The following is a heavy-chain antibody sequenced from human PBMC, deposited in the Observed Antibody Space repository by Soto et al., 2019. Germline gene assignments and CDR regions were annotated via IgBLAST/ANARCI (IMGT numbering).Heavy chain of an antibody. CDR2: ISGSGGST. CDR3: AKEPSSITMVRGVTYFDY. J-gene: IGHJ4*02. CDR1: GFTFSSYA. Sequence: GGSLRLSYAASGFTFSSYAMSWVRQAPGKGLEWVSAISGSGGSTYYADSVKGRFTISRDNSKNTLYLQMNSLRAEDTAVYYCAKEPSSITMVRGVTYFDYWGQGTLVTVSS. V-gene: IGHV3-23*01. D-gene: IGHD3-10*01.